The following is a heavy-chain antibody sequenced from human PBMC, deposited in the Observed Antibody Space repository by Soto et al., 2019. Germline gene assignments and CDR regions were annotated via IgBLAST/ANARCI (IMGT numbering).Heavy chain of an antibody. V-gene: IGHV1-69*01. Sequence: QVQLVQSGAEVKKPGSSVKVSCTASGGSLRNSVISWVRQAPAQRLEWMGGVIPILGTANYAQKFQGRVTMTADEATSTAYMDLSRLRPDDTAGYYCARLGHPGHWGPGTLVIVSS. CDR2: VIPILGTA. J-gene: IGHJ4*02. CDR3: ARLGHPGH. CDR1: GGSLRNSV.